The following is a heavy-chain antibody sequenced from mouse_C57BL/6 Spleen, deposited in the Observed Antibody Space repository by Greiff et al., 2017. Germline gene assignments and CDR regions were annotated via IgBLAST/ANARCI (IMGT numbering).Heavy chain of an antibody. CDR1: GYTFTSYW. J-gene: IGHJ2*01. D-gene: IGHD1-1*01. V-gene: IGHV1-55*01. CDR3: ARQITTVVEDD. CDR2: IYPGSGST. Sequence: VQLQQPGAELVKPGASVKMSCKASGYTFTSYWITWVKQRPGQGLEWIGDIYPGSGSTNYNEKFKSKATLTVDTSSSTAYMQRSSLTSEDSAVYYCARQITTVVEDDWGQGTTLTVSS.